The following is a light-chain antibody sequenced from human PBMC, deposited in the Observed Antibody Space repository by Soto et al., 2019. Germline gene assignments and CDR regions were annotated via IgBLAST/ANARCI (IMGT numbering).Light chain of an antibody. CDR3: QQYNSYSTWT. J-gene: IGKJ1*01. V-gene: IGKV1-5*03. CDR2: KAS. CDR1: QSISSW. Sequence: DVQMTQSPSTLSSSVGDRVTITCRASQSISSWLSWYQQQPGKAPKLLIYKASSLESGVPSRFSGSGSGTEFTLTISSLQPDDFATYYCQQYNSYSTWTFGQGTKVDIK.